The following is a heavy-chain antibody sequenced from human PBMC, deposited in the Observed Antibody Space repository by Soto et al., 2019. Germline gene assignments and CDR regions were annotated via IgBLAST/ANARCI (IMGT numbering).Heavy chain of an antibody. CDR3: ARMGSGSWRGYLDI. CDR2: VFHSGTT. V-gene: IGHV4-4*02. CDR1: GIFVTTMNW. Sequence: QVHLQESGPGLVKPSGTLSLTCSVSGIFVTTMNWWNWVRQSQGKGLEWIGEVFHSGTTNYNPSLQSRVTISIHKSTNQCSLKLTSVTAADPAVDYCARMGSGSWRGYLDIWGRGTLVSVSA. D-gene: IGHD6-13*01. J-gene: IGHJ2*01.